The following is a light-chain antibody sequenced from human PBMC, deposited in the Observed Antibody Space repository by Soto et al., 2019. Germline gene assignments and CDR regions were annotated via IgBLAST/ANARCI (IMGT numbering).Light chain of an antibody. CDR1: QSVSSR. Sequence: EIVMTQSPATLSVSPGERATLSCRASQSVSSRLAWYQQKPGQAPRLLISGASSRATGIPDRFSGSGFGTDFNLTIRRLEPEDFTMYYCQHYAGGSRIIFGKGPRLEIK. CDR3: QHYAGGSRII. CDR2: GAS. V-gene: IGKV3-20*01. J-gene: IGKJ5*01.